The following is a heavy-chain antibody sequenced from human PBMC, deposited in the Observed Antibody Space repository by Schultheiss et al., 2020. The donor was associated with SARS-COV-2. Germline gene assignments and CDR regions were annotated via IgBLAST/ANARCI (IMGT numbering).Heavy chain of an antibody. Sequence: GGSLRLSCAASGFTFSRYGMHWVRQAPGKGLEWVAVISYDGSFKSFADSVKGRFTISRDNSKNTLYLQMNSLRAEDTAVYYCARDGASTSCLDYWGQGTLVTVSS. CDR2: ISYDGSFK. J-gene: IGHJ4*02. CDR3: ARDGASTSCLDY. CDR1: GFTFSRYG. V-gene: IGHV3-30*03. D-gene: IGHD2-2*01.